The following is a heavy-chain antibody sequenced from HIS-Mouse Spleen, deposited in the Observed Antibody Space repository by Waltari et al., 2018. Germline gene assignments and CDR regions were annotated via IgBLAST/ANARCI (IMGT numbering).Heavy chain of an antibody. J-gene: IGHJ3*02. Sequence: QVQLQESGPGLVKPSETLSLTCTVSGGSISSYYWCWIRQPAGKGLEWIGRIYTSGSTNYNPSLKSRVTMSVDTSKNQFSLKLSSVTAADTAVYYCARDFHDFWSGYYGGDKKHDAFDIWGQGTMVTVSS. CDR2: IYTSGST. V-gene: IGHV4-4*07. CDR3: ARDFHDFWSGYYGGDKKHDAFDI. D-gene: IGHD3-3*01. CDR1: GGSISSYY.